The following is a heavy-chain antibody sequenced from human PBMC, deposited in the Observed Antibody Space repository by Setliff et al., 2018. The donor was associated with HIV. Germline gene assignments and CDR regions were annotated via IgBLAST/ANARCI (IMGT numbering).Heavy chain of an antibody. CDR1: GYTFTAYY. CDR3: ASNGNSVGNYYYYYMDV. D-gene: IGHD4-17*01. Sequence: GASVKVSCKTSGYTFTAYYIHWVRQAPGQGLEWMGRIVPNSGGTNYAQKFQGRVTMTRDRSMSTAYMELSSLRSEDTAMYYCASNGNSVGNYYYYYMDVWGKGTTVTVSS. J-gene: IGHJ6*03. CDR2: IVPNSGGT. V-gene: IGHV1-2*06.